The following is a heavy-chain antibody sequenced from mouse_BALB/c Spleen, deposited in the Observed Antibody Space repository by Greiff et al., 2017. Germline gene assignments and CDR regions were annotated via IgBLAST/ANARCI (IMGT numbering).Heavy chain of an antibody. V-gene: IGHV7-3*02. D-gene: IGHD1-1*01. CDR2: IRNKANGYTT. CDR1: GFTFTDYY. Sequence: EVKVVESGGGLVQPGGSLRLSCATSGFTFTDYYMSWVRQPPGKALEWLGFIRNKANGYTTEYSASVKGRFTISRDNSQSILYLQMNTLRAEDSATYYCAREGSSYYFDYWGQGTTLTVSS. J-gene: IGHJ2*01. CDR3: AREGSSYYFDY.